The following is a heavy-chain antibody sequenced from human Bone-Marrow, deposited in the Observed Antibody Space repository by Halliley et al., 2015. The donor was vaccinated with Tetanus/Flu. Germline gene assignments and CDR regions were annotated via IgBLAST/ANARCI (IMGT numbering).Heavy chain of an antibody. CDR3: ARDPPGHGNSWGDF. Sequence: SLRLSCAVSGFTFSNYEMNWVRQVPGKGLEWLSYISTDGSTTIYADSVRGRFTMSRDNAKNSLFLQMDSLRAEDTAVYYCARDPPGHGNSWGDFWGQGTLVTVSS. D-gene: IGHD4-4*01. CDR1: GFTFSNYE. CDR2: ISTDGSTT. V-gene: IGHV3-48*03. J-gene: IGHJ4*02.